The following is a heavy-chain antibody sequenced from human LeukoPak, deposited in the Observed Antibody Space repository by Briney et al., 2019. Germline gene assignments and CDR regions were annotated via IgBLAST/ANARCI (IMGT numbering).Heavy chain of an antibody. D-gene: IGHD4-11*01. J-gene: IGHJ5*02. V-gene: IGHV3-30*14. CDR2: ISYDGSDK. CDR1: GFTFSSYA. Sequence: GGSLRLSCAASGFTFSSYAMHWVRQAPGKGLEWVAVISYDGSDKYYADSVKGRFTISRDNSKNTLYLQMNSLRAEDTAVYYCASRATVTTDRFWFDPWGQGTLVTVSS. CDR3: ASRATVTTDRFWFDP.